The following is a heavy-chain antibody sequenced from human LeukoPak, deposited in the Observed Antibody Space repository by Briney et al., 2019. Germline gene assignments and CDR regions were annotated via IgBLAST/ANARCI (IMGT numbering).Heavy chain of an antibody. CDR2: INSDGSST. CDR3: ARVIDDYYSLVFDY. D-gene: IGHD2-21*02. CDR1: GFTFSSYW. J-gene: IGHJ4*02. Sequence: GGSLRLSCAASGFTFSSYWMHWVRQAPGKGLVWVSRINSDGSSTSYADSVEGRFTISRDNAKNTLYLQMNSLRAEDTAVYYCARVIDDYYSLVFDYWGQGTLVTVSS. V-gene: IGHV3-74*01.